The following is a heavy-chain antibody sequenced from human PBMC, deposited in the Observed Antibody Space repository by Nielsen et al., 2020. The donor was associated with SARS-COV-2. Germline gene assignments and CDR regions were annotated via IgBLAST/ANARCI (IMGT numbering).Heavy chain of an antibody. D-gene: IGHD3-10*01. CDR1: GFTFSSYS. J-gene: IGHJ4*02. CDR2: ISSSSSYI. V-gene: IGHV3-21*04. Sequence: GESLKISCAASGFTFSSYSMNWVRQAPGKGLEWVSSISSSSSYIYYADSVKGRFTISRDNSKNSLYLQINSLRTEDTALYYCAKDVRTYYYGSGTNGFDYWGQGTLVTVSS. CDR3: AKDVRTYYYGSGTNGFDY.